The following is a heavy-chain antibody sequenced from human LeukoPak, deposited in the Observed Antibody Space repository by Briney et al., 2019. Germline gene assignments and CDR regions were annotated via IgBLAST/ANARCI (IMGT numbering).Heavy chain of an antibody. Sequence: SVKVSCKASGGTFSSYAISWVRQAPGQGLEWMGGIIPIFGTANYAQKFQVRVTIAADESTSTAYMELSSLRSEDTAVYYCARDPIGVRPVLAPDYWGQGTLVTVSS. V-gene: IGHV1-69*13. J-gene: IGHJ4*02. CDR3: ARDPIGVRPVLAPDY. CDR1: GGTFSSYA. D-gene: IGHD3-10*01. CDR2: IIPIFGTA.